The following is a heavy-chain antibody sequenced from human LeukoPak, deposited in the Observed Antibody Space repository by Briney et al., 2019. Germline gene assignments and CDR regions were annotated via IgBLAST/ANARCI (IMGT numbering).Heavy chain of an antibody. J-gene: IGHJ6*03. Sequence: GGSLRLSCAASGFTFSSYAMRWVRQAPGKGLEWVSAISGSGGSTYYADSVKGRFTISRDNSKNTLYLQMNSLRVEGTAVYYCAQDNGYYDSSGYFHLRYMDVWGKGTTVTVSS. CDR2: ISGSGGST. V-gene: IGHV3-23*01. D-gene: IGHD3-22*01. CDR1: GFTFSSYA. CDR3: AQDNGYYDSSGYFHLRYMDV.